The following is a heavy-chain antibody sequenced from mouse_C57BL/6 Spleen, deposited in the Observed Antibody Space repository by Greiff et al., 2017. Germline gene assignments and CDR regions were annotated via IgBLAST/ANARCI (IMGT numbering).Heavy chain of an antibody. CDR3: ARPIYYYGSSYVNYAMDY. CDR1: GYTFTSYW. D-gene: IGHD1-1*01. CDR2: IYPGSGST. J-gene: IGHJ4*01. V-gene: IGHV1-55*01. Sequence: QVQLQQSGAELVKPGASVKMSCKASGYTFTSYWITWVKQRPGQGLEWIGDIYPGSGSTNYNEKFKSKATLTVDTSSSTAYMQLSSLTSEDSAVYYCARPIYYYGSSYVNYAMDYWGQGTSVTVSS.